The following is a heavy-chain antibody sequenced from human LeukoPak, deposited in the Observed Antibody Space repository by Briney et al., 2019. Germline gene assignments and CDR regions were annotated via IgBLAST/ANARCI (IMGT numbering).Heavy chain of an antibody. CDR3: TSGGMVSGDF. J-gene: IGHJ4*01. V-gene: IGHV4-59*01. CDR1: GGSISSYY. D-gene: IGHD2-8*01. CDR2: IYYSGST. Sequence: SETLSLTCTVSGGSISSYYWSWIRQPPGKGLEWIGYIYYSGSTNYNPSLKSRVTISRDTSKNQFSLKLRSVTAADTAVYYCTSGGMVSGDFWGHGTLVTVSS.